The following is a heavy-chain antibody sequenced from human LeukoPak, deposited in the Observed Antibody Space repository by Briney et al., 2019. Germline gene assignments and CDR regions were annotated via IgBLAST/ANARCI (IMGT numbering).Heavy chain of an antibody. D-gene: IGHD4-11*01. V-gene: IGHV3-11*04. CDR2: ISSGGSTI. CDR1: GFTFSDYY. CDR3: TGHHQAYSRTY. J-gene: IGHJ4*02. Sequence: GGSLRLSCAASGFTFSDYYMSWIRQAPGKGLEWVSYISSGGSTIYYADSVKGRFTLSRDNAKNSLYLQMNSLRAEDTAVYYCTGHHQAYSRTYWGQGTLVTVSS.